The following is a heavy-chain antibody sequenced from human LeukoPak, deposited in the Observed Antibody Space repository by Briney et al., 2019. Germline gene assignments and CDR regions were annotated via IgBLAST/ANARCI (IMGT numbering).Heavy chain of an antibody. V-gene: IGHV1-18*01. CDR2: ISAYNGNT. Sequence: ASVKVSCKASGYTFTSYGISWVRQAPGQGLEWMGWISAYNGNTNYAQKLQGRVTMTTDTSTSTAYMELRSLRSDDTAVYYCARSDYYDSSGYYLPSDIWGQGTMVTVSS. CDR3: ARSDYYDSSGYYLPSDI. CDR1: GYTFTSYG. D-gene: IGHD3-22*01. J-gene: IGHJ3*02.